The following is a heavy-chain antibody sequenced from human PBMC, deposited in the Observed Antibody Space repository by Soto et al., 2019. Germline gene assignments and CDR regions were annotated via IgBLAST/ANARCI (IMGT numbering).Heavy chain of an antibody. J-gene: IGHJ4*02. D-gene: IGHD6-13*01. V-gene: IGHV3-33*01. CDR2: IWYDGSNK. CDR1: GFTFSSYG. CDR3: ARVWSSWYSDY. Sequence: QVQLVESEGGVVQPGRSLRLSCAASGFTFSSYGMHWVRQAPGKGLEWVAVIWYDGSNKYYADSVKGRFTISRDNSKNTLYLQMNSLRAEDTAVYYCARVWSSWYSDYWGQGTLVTVSS.